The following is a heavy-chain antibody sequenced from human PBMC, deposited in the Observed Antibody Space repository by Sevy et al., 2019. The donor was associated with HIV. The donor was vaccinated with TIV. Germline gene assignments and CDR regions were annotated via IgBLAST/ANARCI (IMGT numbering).Heavy chain of an antibody. V-gene: IGHV3-21*01. Sequence: GGSLRLSCAASGFTFSSYSMNWVRRAPGKGLEWVSYPSSSSSYIDYADSVKGRFTISRDNAKNSLYLQMNSLRAEDTAVYYCATDLKMRVDTGIVDYWGQGTLVTVSS. CDR2: PSSSSSYI. CDR3: ATDLKMRVDTGIVDY. J-gene: IGHJ4*02. D-gene: IGHD5-18*01. CDR1: GFTFSSYS.